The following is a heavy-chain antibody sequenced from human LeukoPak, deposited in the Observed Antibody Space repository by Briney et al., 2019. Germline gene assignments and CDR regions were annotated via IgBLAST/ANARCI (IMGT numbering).Heavy chain of an antibody. D-gene: IGHD2-15*01. CDR3: ARGLGYCSAGSCYSAFDY. Sequence: GASVKVSCKVSGYTLTELSMHWVRQAPGKGLEWMGGIIPIFGTANYAQKFQGRVTITADESTSTAYMELSSLRSEDTAVYYCARGLGYCSAGSCYSAFDYWGQGTLVTVSS. J-gene: IGHJ4*02. V-gene: IGHV1-69*13. CDR2: IIPIFGTA. CDR1: GYTLTELS.